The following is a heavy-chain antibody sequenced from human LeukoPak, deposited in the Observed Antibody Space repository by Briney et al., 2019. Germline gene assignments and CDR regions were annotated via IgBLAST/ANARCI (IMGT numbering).Heavy chain of an antibody. CDR1: GFTFSSYA. Sequence: GGSLRLSCAASGFTFSSYAMSWVRQAPGKGLEWVSAISGSGGSTYYADSVKGRLTISRDNSKNTLYLQMNSLRAEDTAVYYCAKDQSGWYQSSHYFDYWGQGTLVTVSS. CDR3: AKDQSGWYQSSHYFDY. J-gene: IGHJ4*02. D-gene: IGHD6-19*01. V-gene: IGHV3-23*01. CDR2: ISGSGGST.